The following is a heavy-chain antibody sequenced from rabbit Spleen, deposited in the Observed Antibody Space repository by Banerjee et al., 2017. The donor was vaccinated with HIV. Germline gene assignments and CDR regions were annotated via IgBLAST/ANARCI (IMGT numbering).Heavy chain of an antibody. CDR1: GFTISNSYR. D-gene: IGHD4-1*01. CDR3: ARDDALTHSYAFNL. J-gene: IGHJ4*01. CDR2: MDPVFGAT. Sequence: QSLEESGGDLVKPGPSLTLTCTASGFTISNSYRICWVRQAPGKGLEWIGCMDPVFGATYYASWPKGRFTISKTSSTTVTLQMTSLTAADTATYFCARDDALTHSYAFNLWGQGTLVTVS. V-gene: IGHV1S40*01.